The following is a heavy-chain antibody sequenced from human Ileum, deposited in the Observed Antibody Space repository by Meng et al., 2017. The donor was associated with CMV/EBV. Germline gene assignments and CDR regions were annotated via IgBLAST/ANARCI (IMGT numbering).Heavy chain of an antibody. D-gene: IGHD6-13*01. Sequence: CAASGFTFSSYSMNWVRQAPGKGLEWVSSISSRGSYIYYADSAKGRFTISRDNAKNSLYLQMNSLRAEDTAVYYCASRADYSRSPDYWGQGTLVTVSS. CDR2: ISSRGSYI. CDR1: GFTFSSYS. J-gene: IGHJ4*02. V-gene: IGHV3-21*01. CDR3: ASRADYSRSPDY.